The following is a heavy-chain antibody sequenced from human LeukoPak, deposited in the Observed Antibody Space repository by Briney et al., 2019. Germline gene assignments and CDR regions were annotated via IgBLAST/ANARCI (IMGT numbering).Heavy chain of an antibody. CDR1: GFTFSSYW. CDR2: IKQDGSEK. V-gene: IGHV3-7*03. Sequence: GGSLRLSCVASGFTFSSYWMSWVRQAPGKGLEWVANIKQDGSEKYYVDSVKGRFTISRDNAKNSLYLQMNSLRAEDTAVYYCARDQGTSYYGMDVWGKGTTVTVSS. J-gene: IGHJ6*04. CDR3: ARDQGTSYYGMDV. D-gene: IGHD2-2*01.